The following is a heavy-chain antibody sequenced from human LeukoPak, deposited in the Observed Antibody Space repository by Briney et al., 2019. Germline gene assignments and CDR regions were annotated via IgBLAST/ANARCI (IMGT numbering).Heavy chain of an antibody. D-gene: IGHD4-17*01. Sequence: GASVKVSCKASGYTFTAYSMNCVRQAPGQGLEWMGWINTNAGNPTYAQGLTGRFVFSLDTSLNTAYLQISSLKAEDTAVYYCARHTVTLGSIDYWGQGTLVTVSS. J-gene: IGHJ4*02. V-gene: IGHV7-4-1*02. CDR3: ARHTVTLGSIDY. CDR1: GYTFTAYS. CDR2: INTNAGNP.